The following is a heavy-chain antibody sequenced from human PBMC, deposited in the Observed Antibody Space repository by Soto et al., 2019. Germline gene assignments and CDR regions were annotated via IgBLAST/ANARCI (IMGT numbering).Heavy chain of an antibody. J-gene: IGHJ4*02. CDR1: GFTFTRSV. Sequence: SVKVSCKVSGFTFTRSVVQWVRQARGQGLEWIGWIVVGSGNRNYAQKFHERATISRDMSTNTAYMELSSLRSEDTAAYYCAADLHITGTYAIDFWGQGTLVTVSS. CDR3: AADLHITGTYAIDF. D-gene: IGHD1-20*01. V-gene: IGHV1-58*01. CDR2: IVVGSGNR.